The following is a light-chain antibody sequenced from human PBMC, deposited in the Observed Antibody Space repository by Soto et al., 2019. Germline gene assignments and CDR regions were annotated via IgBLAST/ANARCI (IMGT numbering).Light chain of an antibody. CDR2: EDS. CDR3: CSYAGSNTDV. V-gene: IGLV2-23*01. CDR1: SSDIGNYNH. Sequence: QSALTQPASVSGSPGQSITISCIGTSSDIGNYNHVSWYQQYPGKAPKLMIYEDSRRPSGVSNRFSGSKSGNTASLTISGLQAEDEADYYCCSYAGSNTDVFGTGTKLTVL. J-gene: IGLJ1*01.